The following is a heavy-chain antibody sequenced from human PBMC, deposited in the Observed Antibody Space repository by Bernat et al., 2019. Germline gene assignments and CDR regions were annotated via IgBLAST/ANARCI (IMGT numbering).Heavy chain of an antibody. CDR3: TRHPDGGSGSSWFDP. J-gene: IGHJ5*02. CDR2: IRVKANGYAT. CDR1: GFIFSGSA. V-gene: IGHV3-73*02. Sequence: EVQLVESGGGLVQPGGSLKLSCAASGFIFSGSAIHWVRQASGKGLEWVGRIRVKANGYATAYPASVKGRFTISRDDSENTAYLQMNSLKTEDTAVYYCTRHPDGGSGSSWFDPWGQGTLVTVSS. D-gene: IGHD3-10*01.